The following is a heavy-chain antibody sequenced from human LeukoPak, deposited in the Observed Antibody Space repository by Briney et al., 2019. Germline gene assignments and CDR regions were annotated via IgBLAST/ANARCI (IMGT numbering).Heavy chain of an antibody. CDR2: ISGSGGST. V-gene: IGHV3-23*01. Sequence: GGSLRLSCAASGFTFSNYALTWVRQAPGKGLEWVSAISGSGGSTYYADSVKGRFTISRDNSKNTLYLQMNSLRAEDTAVYYCAKDSIFGVVIIAYYYFDYWGQGTLVTVSS. CDR1: GFTFSNYA. J-gene: IGHJ4*02. D-gene: IGHD3-3*02. CDR3: AKDSIFGVVIIAYYYFDY.